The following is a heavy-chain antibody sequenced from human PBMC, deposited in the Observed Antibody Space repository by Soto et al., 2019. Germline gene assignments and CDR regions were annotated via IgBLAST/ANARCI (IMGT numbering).Heavy chain of an antibody. J-gene: IGHJ6*02. Sequence: GGSLRLSCLASGFSFSSYWMHWVRQAPGKGLVWVSRINSDGISTYADSVKGRFTISRDNAKNTLYLQMNSLRAEDTAVYYCTRPKGPYYYYGMDVWGQGTTVTVSS. CDR2: INSDGIST. CDR1: GFSFSSYW. CDR3: TRPKGPYYYYGMDV. V-gene: IGHV3-74*01.